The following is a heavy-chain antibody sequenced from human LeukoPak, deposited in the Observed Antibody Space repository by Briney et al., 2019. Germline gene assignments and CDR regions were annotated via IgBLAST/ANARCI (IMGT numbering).Heavy chain of an antibody. V-gene: IGHV3-30*04. J-gene: IGHJ3*02. Sequence: GRSLRLSCAASGFTFSSYAMHWVRQAPGKGLKWVAVISYDGSNKYYADSVKGRFTISRDNSKNTLYLQMNSLRAEDTAVYYCARAGSGLSIGAFDIWGQGTMVTVSS. CDR3: ARAGSGLSIGAFDI. D-gene: IGHD3-10*01. CDR1: GFTFSSYA. CDR2: ISYDGSNK.